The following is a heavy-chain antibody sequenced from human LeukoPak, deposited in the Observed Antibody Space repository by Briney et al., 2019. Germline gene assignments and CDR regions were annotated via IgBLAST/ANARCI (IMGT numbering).Heavy chain of an antibody. V-gene: IGHV3-23*01. D-gene: IGHD1-26*01. CDR3: AKRVGGTPDY. CDR1: GFTFSIYA. Sequence: GGSLRLSCAASGFTFSIYAMTWVRQAPGKGLEWVPAIGGDGGSTDYADSVKGRFTISRDNSKNTLYLQMNSLRAEDTALYYCAKRVGGTPDYWGLGTLVTVSS. J-gene: IGHJ4*02. CDR2: IGGDGGST.